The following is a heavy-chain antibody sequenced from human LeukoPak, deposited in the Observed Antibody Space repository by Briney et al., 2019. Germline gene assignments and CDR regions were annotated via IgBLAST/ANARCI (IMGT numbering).Heavy chain of an antibody. CDR3: ARDCSSTSCYYYGMDV. CDR2: IYTSGST. D-gene: IGHD2-2*01. V-gene: IGHV4-61*02. Sequence: SETLSLTCTVSGGSISSGGYYWSWIRQHPGKGLEWIGRIYTSGSTNYNPSLKSRVTMSVDTSKNQFSLKLSSVTAADTAVYYCARDCSSTSCYYYGMDVWGQGTTVTVSS. CDR1: GGSISSGGYY. J-gene: IGHJ6*02.